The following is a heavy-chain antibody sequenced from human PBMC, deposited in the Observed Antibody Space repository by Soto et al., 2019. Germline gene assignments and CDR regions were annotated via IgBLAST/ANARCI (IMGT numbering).Heavy chain of an antibody. CDR1: GFTFSNAW. CDR3: TTDITIFPDAFDI. CDR2: IKSKTDGGTT. D-gene: IGHD3-9*01. Sequence: GGSLRLSCAASGFTFSNAWMSWVRQAPGKGLEWVGRIKSKTDGGTTDYAAPVKGRFTISRDDSKNTLYLQMNSLKTEDTAVYYCTTDITIFPDAFDIWGQGTMVTVSS. J-gene: IGHJ3*02. V-gene: IGHV3-15*01.